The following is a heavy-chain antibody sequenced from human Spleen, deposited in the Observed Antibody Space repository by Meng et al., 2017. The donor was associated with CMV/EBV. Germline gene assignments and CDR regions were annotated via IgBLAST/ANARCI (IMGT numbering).Heavy chain of an antibody. J-gene: IGHJ4*02. CDR3: ARDWGDVRGGFDF. D-gene: IGHD3-10*02. Sequence: QLQQSGAGLLKPSQTLSLTCALSGDRFSSDSAAWNWIRQSPSRGLEWLGRTYYRSKYYNDYALSVKSRITINPDTSKNQFSLQLNSVTPEDTAIYYCARDWGDVRGGFDFWGQGTLVTVSS. CDR2: TYYRSKYYN. CDR1: GDRFSSDSAA. V-gene: IGHV6-1*01.